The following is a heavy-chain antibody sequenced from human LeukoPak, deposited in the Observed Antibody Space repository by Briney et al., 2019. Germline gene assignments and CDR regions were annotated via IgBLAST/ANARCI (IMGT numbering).Heavy chain of an antibody. Sequence: SQTLSLTCAVSGGSISSGGYSWSWIRQPPGKGLEWIGYIYHSGSTYYNPSLKSRVTISVDRSKNQFSLKLSSVTAADTAVSYCARSTDVPTYYYDSSGYYFDYWGQGTLVTVSS. CDR1: GGSISSGGYS. J-gene: IGHJ4*02. CDR2: IYHSGST. V-gene: IGHV4-30-2*01. CDR3: ARSTDVPTYYYDSSGYYFDY. D-gene: IGHD3-22*01.